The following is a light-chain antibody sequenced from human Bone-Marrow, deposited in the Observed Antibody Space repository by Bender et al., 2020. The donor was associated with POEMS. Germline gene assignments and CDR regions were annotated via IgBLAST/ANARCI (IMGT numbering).Light chain of an antibody. CDR3: NSYTSKSTVV. CDR1: SSDVGHYNH. V-gene: IGLV2-14*03. J-gene: IGLJ2*01. Sequence: QSALTQPAAVSGSPGQSITISCTGTSSDVGHYNHVSWYQQHPGKAPKLMIFDVSNRPSGVSNRFSGSKSGNTASLTVSGLQPEDEADYYCNSYTSKSTVVFGGGTKLTVL. CDR2: DVS.